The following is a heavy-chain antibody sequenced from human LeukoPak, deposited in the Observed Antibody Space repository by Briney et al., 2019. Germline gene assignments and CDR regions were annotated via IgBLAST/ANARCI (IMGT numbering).Heavy chain of an antibody. CDR2: INHSGST. Sequence: SETLSLTCAVYGGSFTAYYWSWLRQPPGKGLEWIGTINHSGSTTYNPSLKSRVSMPVDTSKDQFSLNLISVTAADTSVYFCARGPPRGDYSGSGTYYNRWGQGTLVTVSS. J-gene: IGHJ1*01. V-gene: IGHV4-34*01. D-gene: IGHD3-10*01. CDR1: GGSFTAYY. CDR3: ARGPPRGDYSGSGTYYNR.